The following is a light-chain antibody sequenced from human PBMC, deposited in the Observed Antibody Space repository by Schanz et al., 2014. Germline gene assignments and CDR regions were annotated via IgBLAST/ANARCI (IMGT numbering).Light chain of an antibody. CDR3: QQYYSAPLA. Sequence: DIVMTQSPDSLAVSLGERATINCKSSQSVLYSSHNKNYLAWYQQKPGQPPKLLIYWASTRESGVPDRFSGSGSGTDFTLTISSLQAEDVAVFYCQQYYSAPLAFGQGTKVEIK. J-gene: IGKJ1*01. CDR1: QSVLYSSHNKNY. CDR2: WAS. V-gene: IGKV4-1*01.